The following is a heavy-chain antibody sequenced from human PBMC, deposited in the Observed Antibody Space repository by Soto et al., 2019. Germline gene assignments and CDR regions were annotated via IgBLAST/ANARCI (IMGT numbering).Heavy chain of an antibody. CDR1: GYSISSGDY. Sequence: SETLSLTCAVSGYSISSGDYWGWIRQPPGKGLEWIGSIYHSGITYYNPSLKSRVTISVDTSKNQFSLKLSSVIAADTAVYFCARASGTIGFFDYWGQGIPVTVSS. V-gene: IGHV4-38-2*01. D-gene: IGHD1-1*01. CDR3: ARASGTIGFFDY. CDR2: IYHSGIT. J-gene: IGHJ4*02.